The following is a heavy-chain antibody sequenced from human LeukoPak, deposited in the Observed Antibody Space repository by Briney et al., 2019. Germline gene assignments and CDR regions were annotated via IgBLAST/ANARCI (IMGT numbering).Heavy chain of an antibody. J-gene: IGHJ4*02. Sequence: AGGSLRLSCAASGFTFSSYAMSWVRQAPGKGLEWVSAISGSGGSTYYADSVKGRFTISRDNSKNTLYLQMNSLRAEDTAVYYCARDRSGFYSVDYWGQGTLVTVSS. CDR1: GFTFSSYA. CDR2: ISGSGGST. CDR3: ARDRSGFYSVDY. V-gene: IGHV3-23*01. D-gene: IGHD5-12*01.